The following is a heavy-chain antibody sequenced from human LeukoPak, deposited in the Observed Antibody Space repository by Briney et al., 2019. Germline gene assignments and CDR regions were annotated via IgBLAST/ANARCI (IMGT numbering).Heavy chain of an antibody. J-gene: IGHJ3*02. V-gene: IGHV3-11*01. Sequence: GGSLRLSCAASGVSVSDAWMHWVRQAPGKGLEWISYIGKNGNLVDYADSVKGRFTVSRDNTKNLMFLQMNSLRAEDTAVYYCATDTNLVDLIQGDGHEDENFDRWGQGTMVTVSS. CDR1: GVSVSDAW. CDR3: ATDTNLVDLIQGDGHEDENFDR. CDR2: IGKNGNLV. D-gene: IGHD1-26*01.